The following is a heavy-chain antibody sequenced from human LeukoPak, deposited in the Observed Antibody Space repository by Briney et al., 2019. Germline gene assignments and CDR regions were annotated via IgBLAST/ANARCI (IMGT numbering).Heavy chain of an antibody. CDR1: GYTFTGYY. CDR2: INPNSGGT. J-gene: IGHJ6*02. Sequence: APVKVSCKASGYTFTGYYMHWVRQAPGQGLEWMGWINPNSGGTNYAQKFQGRVTMTRDTSISTAYMELSGLRSDDTAVYYCARALGSYGYSYYYYGMDVWGQGTTVTVSS. D-gene: IGHD5-18*01. CDR3: ARALGSYGYSYYYYGMDV. V-gene: IGHV1-2*02.